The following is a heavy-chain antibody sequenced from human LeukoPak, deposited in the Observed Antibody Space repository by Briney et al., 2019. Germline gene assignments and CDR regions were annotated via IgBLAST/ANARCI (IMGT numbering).Heavy chain of an antibody. CDR1: GYTFTSYG. Sequence: GASVKVSCKASGYTFTSYGISWVRQAPGQGLEWMGWISAYNGNTNYAQKLQGRVTMTTDASTSTAYMELRSLRSDDTAVYYCARDRKAVYYDFWSGPSDYWGQGTLVTVPS. CDR2: ISAYNGNT. CDR3: ARDRKAVYYDFWSGPSDY. V-gene: IGHV1-18*01. J-gene: IGHJ4*02. D-gene: IGHD3-3*01.